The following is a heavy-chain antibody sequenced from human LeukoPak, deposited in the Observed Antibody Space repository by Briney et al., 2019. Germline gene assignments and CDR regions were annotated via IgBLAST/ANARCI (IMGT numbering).Heavy chain of an antibody. CDR2: IYYSGST. D-gene: IGHD3-3*01. CDR1: GGSISSGGYY. Sequence: SQTLSLTCTVSGGSISSGGYYWSWIRQHPGKGLEWIGYIYYSGSTYYNPSLKSRVTISVDTSKNQFSLKLSSVTAADTAVYYCARLSTYYDFRGYHYYMDVWGKGTTVTVSS. J-gene: IGHJ6*03. V-gene: IGHV4-31*03. CDR3: ARLSTYYDFRGYHYYMDV.